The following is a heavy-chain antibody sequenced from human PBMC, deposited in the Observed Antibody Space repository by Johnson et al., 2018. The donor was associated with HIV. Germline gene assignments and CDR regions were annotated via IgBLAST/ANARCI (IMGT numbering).Heavy chain of an antibody. V-gene: IGHV3-20*04. CDR2: INWNGDNT. Sequence: VQLVESGGGVVRPVGSLRLSCAASGFTFDDYGMNWVRQAPGKGLEWVSGINWNGDNTGYADSVKGRFTISRDNARNSMYLQMNSLRAEDTAVYYCARDRIVGADYDAFDIWGQGPMVNGSS. CDR1: GFTFDDYG. D-gene: IGHD1-26*01. CDR3: ARDRIVGADYDAFDI. J-gene: IGHJ3*02.